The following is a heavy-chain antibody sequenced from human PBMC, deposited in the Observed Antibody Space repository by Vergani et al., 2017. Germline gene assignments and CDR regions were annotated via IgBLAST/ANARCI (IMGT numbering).Heavy chain of an antibody. V-gene: IGHV1-46*03. J-gene: IGHJ4*02. CDR3: ARGDYGILTGYRY. CDR2: INPSVGHT. D-gene: IGHD3-9*01. Sequence: QVQVVQSGAEVKKSGASVKVSCKTSGYTFSNYYMHWLRQAPGQGLEWMGIINPSVGHTNYAQKFQGRVTMTRETSTSTVYMELSSLRSEDTAIYYCARGDYGILTGYRYWGQGTLVTVSA. CDR1: GYTFSNYY.